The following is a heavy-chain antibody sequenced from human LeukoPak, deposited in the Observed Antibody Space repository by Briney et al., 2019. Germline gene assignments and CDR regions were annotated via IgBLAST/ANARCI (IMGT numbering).Heavy chain of an antibody. D-gene: IGHD3-10*01. CDR1: GSTFTTYW. J-gene: IGHJ5*02. V-gene: IGHV3-7*04. CDR3: ARSYGGWFDP. Sequence: GGSLRLSCAAPGSTFTTYWMSGGPQAPGKGLEWVANIKQDGSEKYYVDSVRGRFTISRDNANNSVYLQMDSLRAEDTAVYYCARSYGGWFDPWGQGTLVTVSS. CDR2: IKQDGSEK.